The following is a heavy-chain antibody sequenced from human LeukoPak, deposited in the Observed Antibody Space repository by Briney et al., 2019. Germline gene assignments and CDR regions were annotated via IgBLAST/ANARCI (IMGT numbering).Heavy chain of an antibody. J-gene: IGHJ4*02. Sequence: PGGSLRLSCAASGCTFNSYWMSWICQPPGKGLEWVANIKQDGSEEYYVDSVKVRFTISRDNTKNSLILQIDSLRAEDTAVYYCARLYDDCSRSTCLWYFDYWGQGTLVTVPS. CDR1: GCTFNSYW. CDR2: IKQDGSEE. V-gene: IGHV3-7*01. CDR3: ARLYDDCSRSTCLWYFDY. D-gene: IGHD2-2*01.